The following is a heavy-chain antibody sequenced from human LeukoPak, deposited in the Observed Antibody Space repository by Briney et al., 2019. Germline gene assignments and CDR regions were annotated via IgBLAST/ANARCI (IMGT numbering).Heavy chain of an antibody. CDR3: ASGSIAPGSSGLLNWFDP. D-gene: IGHD2-15*01. J-gene: IGHJ5*02. V-gene: IGHV4-34*01. CDR2: INHSGST. Sequence: SETLSLTCAVYGGSFSGYYWSWIRQPPGKGLEWIGEINHSGSTNYNPSLKSRVTISVDTSKNQFSLKLSSVTAADTAVYYCASGSIAPGSSGLLNWFDPWGQGTLVTVSS. CDR1: GGSFSGYY.